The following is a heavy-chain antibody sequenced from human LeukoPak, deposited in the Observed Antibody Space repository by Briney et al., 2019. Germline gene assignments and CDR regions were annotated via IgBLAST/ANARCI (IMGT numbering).Heavy chain of an antibody. CDR3: ARSIVATTNAFDI. V-gene: IGHV3-53*04. J-gene: IGHJ3*02. D-gene: IGHD5-12*01. CDR1: GLTVSSNY. Sequence: GGSLRLSCAASGLTVSSNYMSWVRQAPGKGLEWVSVIYSGGSTYYADSVKGRFTISRHNSKDTLYLQMNSLRAEDTAVYYCARSIVATTNAFDIWGQGTMVTVSS. CDR2: IYSGGST.